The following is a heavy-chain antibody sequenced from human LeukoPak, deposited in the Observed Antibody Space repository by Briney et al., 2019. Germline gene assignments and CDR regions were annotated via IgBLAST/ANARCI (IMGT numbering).Heavy chain of an antibody. Sequence: GASVKVSCKASGYTFTGYYMHWVRQAPGQGLEWMGWINPNSGGTNYAQKFQGWVTMTRDTSISTAYMELSRLRSDDTAVYYCARGPSLEVLLWFGELLFDYWGQGTLVTVSS. CDR2: INPNSGGT. V-gene: IGHV1-2*04. D-gene: IGHD3-10*01. CDR1: GYTFTGYY. J-gene: IGHJ4*02. CDR3: ARGPSLEVLLWFGELLFDY.